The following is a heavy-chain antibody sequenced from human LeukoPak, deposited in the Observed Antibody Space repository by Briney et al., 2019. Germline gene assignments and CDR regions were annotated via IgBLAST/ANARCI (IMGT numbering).Heavy chain of an antibody. J-gene: IGHJ3*02. CDR3: AKDEIPRNEVSDAFDI. CDR2: VGGTGGDT. CDR1: RFTFSDFA. Sequence: GGSLRLSCAASRFTFSDFAMSWVRQAPGKGLEWVSTVGGTGGDTYYADSVKGRFTISRDNSKSTLYLQMNSLRAEDTAVYYCAKDEIPRNEVSDAFDIWGQGTKVTVSS. D-gene: IGHD1-1*01. V-gene: IGHV3-23*01.